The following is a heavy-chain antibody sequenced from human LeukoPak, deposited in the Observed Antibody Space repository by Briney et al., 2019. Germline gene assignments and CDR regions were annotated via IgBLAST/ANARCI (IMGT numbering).Heavy chain of an antibody. V-gene: IGHV3-7*04. Sequence: GGSLRLSCEASGFTFRNYWMTWVRQAPGKGLEWVANIKEDGSEIYYVESVKGRFTISRDNAKNSLYPQMSSLRAEDTAMYYCARDRYCSGSWGQGTLVTVSS. CDR1: GFTFRNYW. D-gene: IGHD2-15*01. CDR3: ARDRYCSGS. CDR2: IKEDGSEI. J-gene: IGHJ5*02.